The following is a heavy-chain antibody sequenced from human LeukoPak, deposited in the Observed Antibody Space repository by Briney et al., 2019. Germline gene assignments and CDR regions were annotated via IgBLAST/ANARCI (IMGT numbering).Heavy chain of an antibody. CDR3: ARCGSLKRWGSCDY. Sequence: KPSETLSLTCTVSGGSISSYYWSWIRQPAGKGLEWIGYIYYSGSTNYNPSLKSRVTISVDTSKNQFSLKLSSVTAADTAVYYCARCGSLKRWGSCDYWGQGTLVTVSS. J-gene: IGHJ4*02. D-gene: IGHD1-26*01. CDR2: IYYSGST. CDR1: GGSISSYY. V-gene: IGHV4-59*01.